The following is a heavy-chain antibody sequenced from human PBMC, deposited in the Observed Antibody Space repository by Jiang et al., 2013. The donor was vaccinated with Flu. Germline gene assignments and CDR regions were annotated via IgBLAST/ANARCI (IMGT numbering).Heavy chain of an antibody. CDR3: ARGLGSGSYYV. Sequence: SGAEVKNPGASVKISCKASGYAFSTFYIHWVRQAPGQGLDWMGMISPRGGTATYAQRFQGRVTMTWDTSTSTVYMELSSLRSEDTAMYYCARGLGSGSYYVWGQGTLVTVSS. CDR1: GYAFSTFY. J-gene: IGHJ1*01. V-gene: IGHV1-46*01. CDR2: ISPRGGTA. D-gene: IGHD1-26*01.